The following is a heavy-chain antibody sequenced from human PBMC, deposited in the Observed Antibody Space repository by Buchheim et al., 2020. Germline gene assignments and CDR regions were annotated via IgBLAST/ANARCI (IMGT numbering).Heavy chain of an antibody. J-gene: IGHJ4*02. D-gene: IGHD6-19*01. V-gene: IGHV3-7*01. CDR3: ARESRSLDSSGWYPFDY. Sequence: EVQLVESGGGLVQPGGSLRLSCAASGFTFSSYWMSWVRQAPGKGLEWVANIKQDGSEKYYVDSVKGRFTISRDNAQNSLYLQMNSLRAEDTAVYYCARESRSLDSSGWYPFDYWGQGTL. CDR2: IKQDGSEK. CDR1: GFTFSSYW.